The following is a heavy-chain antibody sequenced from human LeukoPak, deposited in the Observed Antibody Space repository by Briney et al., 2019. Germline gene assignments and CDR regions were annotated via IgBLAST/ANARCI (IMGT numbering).Heavy chain of an antibody. J-gene: IGHJ5*02. CDR1: GGSISSSSYY. D-gene: IGHD2-2*01. V-gene: IGHV4-39*01. CDR3: ARHFSPYCSSTSCYASPYNWFDP. CDR2: IYYSGST. Sequence: SETLSLTCTVSGGSISSSSYYWGWIRQPPGKGLEWIGSIYYSGSTYYNPSLKSRVTISVDTSKNQFSLKLSSVTAADTAVYYCARHFSPYCSSTSCYASPYNWFDPWGQGTLVTVSS.